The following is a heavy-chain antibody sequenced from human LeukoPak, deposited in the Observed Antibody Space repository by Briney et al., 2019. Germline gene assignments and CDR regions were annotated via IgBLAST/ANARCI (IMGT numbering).Heavy chain of an antibody. CDR1: GDSVSSNSAA. CDR2: TYYRSKWYN. J-gene: IGHJ4*02. CDR3: ARDWSIAVAGFDY. Sequence: SQTLSLTCALSGDSVSSNSAAWNWIRQSPSRGLEWPGRTYYRSKWYNDYAVSVKSRITINPDTSKNQFSLQLNSLTPEDTAVYYCARDWSIAVAGFDYWGQGTLVTVSS. D-gene: IGHD6-19*01. V-gene: IGHV6-1*01.